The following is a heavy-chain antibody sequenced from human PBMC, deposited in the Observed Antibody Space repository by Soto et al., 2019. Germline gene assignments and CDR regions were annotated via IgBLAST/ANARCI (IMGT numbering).Heavy chain of an antibody. D-gene: IGHD3-10*01. CDR2: IYYSGST. CDR3: ARNTLVREIKDICWFDP. J-gene: IGHJ5*02. CDR1: GGSISSYY. Sequence: SETLSLTCTVSGGSISSYYWSWIRQPPGKGLEWIGYIYYSGSTNDNPSLKSRLTISVDTSKNQFSLKLSFVTAADTAVYYCARNTLVREIKDICWFDPWGHGTLVTVS. V-gene: IGHV4-59*08.